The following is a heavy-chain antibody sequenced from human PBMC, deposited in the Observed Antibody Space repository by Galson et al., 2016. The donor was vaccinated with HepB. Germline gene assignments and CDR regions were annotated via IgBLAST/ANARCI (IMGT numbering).Heavy chain of an antibody. CDR1: GFTFSRYA. CDR2: ISGSGDHT. CDR3: ARERGNYAYFDY. V-gene: IGHV3-23*01. Sequence: SLRLFCAASGFTFSRYAMSWVRQAPGKGLEWVSAISGSGDHTNNADSVKGRFTMTIDSSTDTAYMELRSLRSDDTAIYYCARERGNYAYFDYWGQGTLVTVSS. D-gene: IGHD4-11*01. J-gene: IGHJ4*02.